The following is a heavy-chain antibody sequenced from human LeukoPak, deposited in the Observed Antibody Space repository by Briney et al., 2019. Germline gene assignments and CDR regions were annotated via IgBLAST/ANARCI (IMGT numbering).Heavy chain of an antibody. CDR3: ARDFFPHYYDSSGLGP. V-gene: IGHV1-2*02. Sequence: ASVKVSCKASGYTFTGYYMHWVRQAPGQGLEWMGWINPNSGGTNYAQKFQGRVTMTRDTSISTAYMELSRLRSDDTAVYYCARDFFPHYYDSSGLGPWGQGTLVTVSS. J-gene: IGHJ5*02. D-gene: IGHD3-22*01. CDR2: INPNSGGT. CDR1: GYTFTGYY.